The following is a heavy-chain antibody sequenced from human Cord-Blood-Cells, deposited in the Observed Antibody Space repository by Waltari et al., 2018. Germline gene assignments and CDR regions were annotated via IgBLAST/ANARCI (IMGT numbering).Heavy chain of an antibody. Sequence: AQLVQSGAEVKKPGSSAKVPCKGSGGPFGSYAISWVRQAPGQGLEWMGGIIPIFGTANYAQKFQGRVTITADKSTSTAYMELSSLRSEDTAVYYCARGDIVVVPAAMPGYYYYGMDVWDQGP. D-gene: IGHD2-2*01. V-gene: IGHV1-69*06. CDR1: GGPFGSYA. CDR2: IIPIFGTA. J-gene: IGHJ6*02. CDR3: ARGDIVVVPAAMPGYYYYGMDV.